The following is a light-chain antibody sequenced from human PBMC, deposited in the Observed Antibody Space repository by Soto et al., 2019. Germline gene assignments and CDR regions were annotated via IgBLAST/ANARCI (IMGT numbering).Light chain of an antibody. V-gene: IGLV1-47*01. Sequence: QSVLTQPPSASGTPGQTVTISCSGSSSNIGSNYVYWYQRLPGTAPKLLIYRSDQRPSGVPDRFSGSKSGASASLAISGLRSEDEADYYCAAWDDSLSGVVFGGGTQLTVL. CDR3: AAWDDSLSGVV. CDR2: RSD. J-gene: IGLJ2*01. CDR1: SSNIGSNY.